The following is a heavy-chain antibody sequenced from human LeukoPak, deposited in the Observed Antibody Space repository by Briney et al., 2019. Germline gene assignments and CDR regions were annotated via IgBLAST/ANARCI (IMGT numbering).Heavy chain of an antibody. D-gene: IGHD6-13*01. CDR3: ARGDSSSWYYYYYYMDV. CDR1: GFTLSTYV. Sequence: GGSLRLSCAASGFTLSTYVMSWVRQAPGKGLEWVSGISENGGTTYYADSVRGRFIIFRDNSKNTLYLQMNSLRAEDTAVYYCARGDSSSWYYYYYYMDVWGKGTTVTVSS. CDR2: ISENGGTT. J-gene: IGHJ6*03. V-gene: IGHV3-23*01.